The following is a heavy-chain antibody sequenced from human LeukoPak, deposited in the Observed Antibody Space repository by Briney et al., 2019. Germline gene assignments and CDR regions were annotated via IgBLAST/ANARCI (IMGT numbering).Heavy chain of an antibody. J-gene: IGHJ5*01. Sequence: PGGSLRLSCAASGFTFSSYSMNWVRQSPEKGLGWVSSIGSSGSHIYYADSVKGRFTISRDNAKNSLYLQLNSLRAEDTAVYFCAKTGGYCSTPYCRGIGNRFDSWGQGTLVTVSA. D-gene: IGHD2-2*01. CDR1: GFTFSSYS. V-gene: IGHV3-21*01. CDR2: IGSSGSHI. CDR3: AKTGGYCSTPYCRGIGNRFDS.